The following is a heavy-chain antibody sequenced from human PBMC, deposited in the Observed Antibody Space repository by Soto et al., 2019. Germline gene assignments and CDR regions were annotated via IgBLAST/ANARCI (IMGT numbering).Heavy chain of an antibody. Sequence: SETLSLTCTVSGGSISSGGYYWSWIRQHPGKGLEWIGYIYYSGSTYYNPSLKSRVTISVDTSKNQFSLKLSSVTAADTAVYYCARDDLGGAIDPWGQGTLVTVSS. CDR2: IYYSGST. CDR1: GGSISSGGYY. CDR3: ARDDLGGAIDP. D-gene: IGHD3-3*01. J-gene: IGHJ5*02. V-gene: IGHV4-31*03.